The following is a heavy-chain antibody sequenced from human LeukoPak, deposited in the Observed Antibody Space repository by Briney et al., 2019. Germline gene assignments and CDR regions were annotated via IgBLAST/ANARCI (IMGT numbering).Heavy chain of an antibody. CDR2: ILNDGSNT. Sequence: PGGSLRLSCAASGFTFRNFVMHWVRQAPGKGLEGVAGILNDGSNTDYADSVKGRFTVSRDNSENTLYLQMNSLRDEDTAVYYCAKYKGAALYYHYGLDVWGPGTTVIVSS. J-gene: IGHJ6*02. D-gene: IGHD1-14*01. CDR3: AKYKGAALYYHYGLDV. V-gene: IGHV3-30*18. CDR1: GFTFRNFV.